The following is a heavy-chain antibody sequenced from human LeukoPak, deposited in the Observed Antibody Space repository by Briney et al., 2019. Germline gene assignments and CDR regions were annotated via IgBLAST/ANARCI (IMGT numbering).Heavy chain of an antibody. CDR3: AREYSSSWYRHYGMDV. Sequence: GGSLRLSCAASGFTFSSYWMSWDRQAPGKGLEWVANIKQDGSEKYYVDSVKGRFTISRDNAKNSLYLQMNSLRAEDTAVYYCAREYSSSWYRHYGMDVWGQGTTVTVSS. J-gene: IGHJ6*02. D-gene: IGHD6-13*01. CDR2: IKQDGSEK. CDR1: GFTFSSYW. V-gene: IGHV3-7*01.